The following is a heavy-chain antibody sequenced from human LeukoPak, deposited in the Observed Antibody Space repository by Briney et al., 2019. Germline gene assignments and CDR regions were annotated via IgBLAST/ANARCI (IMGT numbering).Heavy chain of an antibody. V-gene: IGHV4-4*07. D-gene: IGHD3-10*01. Sequence: SETLSLTCNVSGGSINNYYWSWIRQPAGKGLEWIGRIYTSGSTNYNPSLKSRVTTSVDTSKNQFSLKLSSVTAADTAVYYCAREATMVRGVYDYWGQGTLVTVSS. CDR3: AREATMVRGVYDY. CDR2: IYTSGST. J-gene: IGHJ4*02. CDR1: GGSINNYY.